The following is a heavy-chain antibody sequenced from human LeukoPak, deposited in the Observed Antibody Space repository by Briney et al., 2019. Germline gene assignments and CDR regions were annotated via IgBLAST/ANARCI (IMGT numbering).Heavy chain of an antibody. J-gene: IGHJ3*02. CDR2: ISGSGGST. CDR1: GFTFSSYA. V-gene: IGHV3-23*01. D-gene: IGHD1-26*01. Sequence: GGSLRLSCAASGFTFSSYAMNWVHQAPGKGLEWVSAISGSGGSTYYADSVKGRFTISRDNSKNTLYLQMNSLRAEDTALYYCAKSLVVGADAFDIWGQGTMVTVSS. CDR3: AKSLVVGADAFDI.